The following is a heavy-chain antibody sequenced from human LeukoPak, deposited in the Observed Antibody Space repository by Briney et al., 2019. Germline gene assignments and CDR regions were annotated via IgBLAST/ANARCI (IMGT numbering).Heavy chain of an antibody. J-gene: IGHJ3*02. V-gene: IGHV4-59*08. Sequence: KPSETLSLTCIVSGVSICRLYWNWTRQSPGKGLEWIGFIHDSGSTNYNPSLKSRVTMSIDTSKRQFSVSLSSVTAADTAVYYCARRTDDDAFDIWGRGTIATVSS. CDR2: IHDSGST. CDR1: GVSICRLY. CDR3: ARRTDDDAFDI.